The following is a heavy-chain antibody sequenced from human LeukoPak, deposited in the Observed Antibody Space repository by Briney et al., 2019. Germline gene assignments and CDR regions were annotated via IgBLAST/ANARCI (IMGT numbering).Heavy chain of an antibody. D-gene: IGHD5-12*01. CDR1: GFTFSSYA. CDR2: ISGSGGAT. V-gene: IGHV3-23*01. J-gene: IGHJ4*02. CDR3: AKDGVATITYDY. Sequence: GGSLRLSCAASGFTFSSYAMSWVRQAPGKGLEWVSVISGSGGATYYADSVKGRFTISRDNSKNTLYLQMNSPRAEDTAVYYCAKDGVATITYDYWGQGTLVTVSS.